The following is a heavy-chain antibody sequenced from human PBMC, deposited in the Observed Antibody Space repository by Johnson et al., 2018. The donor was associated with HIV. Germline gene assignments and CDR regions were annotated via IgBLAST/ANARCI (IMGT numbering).Heavy chain of an antibody. Sequence: QLVESGGGLVQPGRSLRLSCAASGFTFDDYAMHWVRQAPGKGLEWVSGISWNSGSIGYADSVKGRFTISRDNAKNSLYLQMNSLRAEDTAVYYCAKGTYYYDSSGYNDAFDMWGQGTMVTVSS. CDR3: AKGTYYYDSSGYNDAFDM. J-gene: IGHJ3*02. CDR2: ISWNSGSI. D-gene: IGHD3-22*01. CDR1: GFTFDDYA. V-gene: IGHV3-9*01.